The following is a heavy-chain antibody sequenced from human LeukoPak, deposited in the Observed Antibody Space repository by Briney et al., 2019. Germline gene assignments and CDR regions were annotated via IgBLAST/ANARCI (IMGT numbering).Heavy chain of an antibody. CDR3: VSGYDNYYYYYYMDV. CDR1: GFTFSSYW. V-gene: IGHV3-74*01. CDR2: INSDGSST. D-gene: IGHD5-12*01. J-gene: IGHJ6*03. Sequence: GGSLRLSCAASGFTFSSYWMHWVRQAPGKGLVWVSRINSDGSSTSYADSVKGRFTISRDNAKNTLYLQMNSLRADDTAVYYCVSGYDNYYYYYYMDVWGKGTTVTVSS.